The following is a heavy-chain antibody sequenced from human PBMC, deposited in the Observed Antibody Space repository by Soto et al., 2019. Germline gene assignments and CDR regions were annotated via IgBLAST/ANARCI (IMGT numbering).Heavy chain of an antibody. Sequence: EVQLVESGGGLVQPGRSLRLSCAASGFTFDDYAMHWVRQAPGKGLEWVSGISWNSGSIGYADSVKGRFTISRDNAKNSLYLQMNSLRAEDTALYYCAKDPSSGWYSSGTYFEYFQHWGQGTLVTVSS. CDR1: GFTFDDYA. D-gene: IGHD6-19*01. J-gene: IGHJ1*01. V-gene: IGHV3-9*01. CDR2: ISWNSGSI. CDR3: AKDPSSGWYSSGTYFEYFQH.